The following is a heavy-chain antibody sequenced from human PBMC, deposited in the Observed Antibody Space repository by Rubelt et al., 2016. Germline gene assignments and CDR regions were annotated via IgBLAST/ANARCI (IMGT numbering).Heavy chain of an antibody. Sequence: QVQLVESGGGVVQPGRSLRLSCAASGFTFSSYAMHWVRQAPGKGLEWVAVISYDGSNKYYADAVKGRLTIARDNSKNTLYLQMGSLRAEDMAVYYCARDGGFGESGYYYGMDVWGQGTTVTVSS. CDR2: ISYDGSNK. V-gene: IGHV3-30*14. J-gene: IGHJ6*02. CDR1: GFTFSSYA. CDR3: ARDGGFGESGYYYGMDV. D-gene: IGHD3-10*01.